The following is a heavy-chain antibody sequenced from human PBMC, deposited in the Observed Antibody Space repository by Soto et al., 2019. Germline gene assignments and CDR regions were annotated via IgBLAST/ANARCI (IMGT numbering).Heavy chain of an antibody. Sequence: QVQLVQSGAEVKKPGSSVKVSCKASGGTFNNYAVTWVRQAPGQGLEWMGGTIPISGTANYAKKFEGRVTINADTSTSTVYMELSRLRYEDTAVYYCESSYGTSWYGDYWGQGTLVTVSS. V-gene: IGHV1-69*06. D-gene: IGHD6-13*01. J-gene: IGHJ4*02. CDR3: ESSYGTSWYGDY. CDR1: GGTFNNYA. CDR2: TIPISGTA.